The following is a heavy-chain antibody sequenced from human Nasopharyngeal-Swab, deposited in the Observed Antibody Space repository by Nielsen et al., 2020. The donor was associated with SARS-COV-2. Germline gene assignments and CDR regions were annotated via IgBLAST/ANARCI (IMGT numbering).Heavy chain of an antibody. CDR3: ARTGYSSGWYFILGY. CDR2: IYYSGST. V-gene: IGHV4-59*01. Sequence: SETLSLTCTVSGGSISSYYWSWIRQPPGKGLEWIGYIYYSGSTNYNPSLKRRVTISVNTSKNQFSLKLSSVTAAYTAVYYCARTGYSSGWYFILGYWGQGTLVTVSS. CDR1: GGSISSYY. D-gene: IGHD6-19*01. J-gene: IGHJ4*02.